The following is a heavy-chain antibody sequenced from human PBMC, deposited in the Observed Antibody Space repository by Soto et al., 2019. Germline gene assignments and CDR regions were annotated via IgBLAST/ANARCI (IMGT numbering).Heavy chain of an antibody. D-gene: IGHD6-19*01. CDR3: ARDWYSSGDY. Sequence: DVQLVESGGGLFRPGGSLRISCAASGFTFSDYWMHWVRQAPGKGLVWVSRISKDGSQTYYADSVKGRFTISRDNAENTLYLQMNSLRAEDTAVYYCARDWYSSGDYWGQGTLVTVSS. V-gene: IGHV3-74*01. CDR2: ISKDGSQT. CDR1: GFTFSDYW. J-gene: IGHJ4*02.